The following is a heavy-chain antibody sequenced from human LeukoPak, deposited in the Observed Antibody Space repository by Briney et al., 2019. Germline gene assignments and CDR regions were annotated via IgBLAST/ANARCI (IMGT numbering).Heavy chain of an antibody. J-gene: IGHJ4*02. Sequence: GESLKISCKGSGYSFTSYWIGWVRQMPGKGLEWMGIIYPGDSDTRYSPSFQGQVTISADKSISTAYLQWSSLKASDTAMYYCARHISTGSSWSPHPFDYWGQGTLVTVSS. D-gene: IGHD6-13*01. CDR3: ARHISTGSSWSPHPFDY. V-gene: IGHV5-51*01. CDR1: GYSFTSYW. CDR2: IYPGDSDT.